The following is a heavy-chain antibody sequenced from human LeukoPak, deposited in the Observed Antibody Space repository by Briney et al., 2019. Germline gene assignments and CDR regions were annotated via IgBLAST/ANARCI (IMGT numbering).Heavy chain of an antibody. Sequence: ASVKVSCKASGYTFTGYYMHWVRQAPGQGLEWMGWINPSSGGTNYAQKFQGRVTMTRDTSISTAYMELSRLRSDDTAVYYCASEYSYGYGYWGQGTLVTVSS. V-gene: IGHV1-2*02. D-gene: IGHD5-18*01. CDR3: ASEYSYGYGY. CDR1: GYTFTGYY. CDR2: INPSSGGT. J-gene: IGHJ4*02.